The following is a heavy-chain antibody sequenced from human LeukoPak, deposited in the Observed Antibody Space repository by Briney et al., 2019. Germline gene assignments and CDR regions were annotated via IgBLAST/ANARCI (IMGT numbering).Heavy chain of an antibody. J-gene: IGHJ4*02. D-gene: IGHD5-12*01. CDR2: INPNSGNT. CDR3: ARAQPRRKYSGYDY. Sequence: ASVKVSCKASGYTFTGYYMHWVRQAPGQGLEWMGWINPNSGNTGYAQKFQGRVTMTRNTSISTAYMELSSLRSEDTAVYYCARAQPRRKYSGYDYWGQGTLVTVSS. V-gene: IGHV1-8*02. CDR1: GYTFTGYY.